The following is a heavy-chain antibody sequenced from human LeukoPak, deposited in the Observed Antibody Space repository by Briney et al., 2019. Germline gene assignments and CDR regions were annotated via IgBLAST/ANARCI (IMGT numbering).Heavy chain of an antibody. CDR2: INHSGST. Sequence: SETLSLTCAVYGGSFSGYYWSWIRQPPGKGLEWIGEINHSGSTNYNPSLKSRVTISVDTSKNQFSLKLSAVTAADTAVYYCARAPGRTKHFDYWGQGTLVTVSS. J-gene: IGHJ4*02. D-gene: IGHD3-10*01. CDR3: ARAPGRTKHFDY. V-gene: IGHV4-34*01. CDR1: GGSFSGYY.